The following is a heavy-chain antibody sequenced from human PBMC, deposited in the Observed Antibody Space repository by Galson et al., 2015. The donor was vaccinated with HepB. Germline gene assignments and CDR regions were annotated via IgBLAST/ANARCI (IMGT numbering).Heavy chain of an antibody. V-gene: IGHV5-51*03. CDR1: GYSFTSYW. D-gene: IGHD4-17*01. J-gene: IGHJ2*01. CDR3: ARFWGNGDYPSGYWYFDL. Sequence: QSGAEVKKPGESLKISCKGSGYSFTSYWIGWVRQMPGKGLEWMGIIYPGDSDTRYSPSFQGQVTISADKSISTAYLQWSSLKASDTAMYYCARFWGNGDYPSGYWYFDLWGRGTLVTVSS. CDR2: IYPGDSDT.